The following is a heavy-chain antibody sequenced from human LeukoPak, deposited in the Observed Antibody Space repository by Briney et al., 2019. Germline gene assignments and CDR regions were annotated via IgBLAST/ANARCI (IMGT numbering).Heavy chain of an antibody. CDR1: GFTFSSYS. J-gene: IGHJ6*03. D-gene: IGHD2-2*01. CDR2: ISSSSSYI. Sequence: GGFLRLSCAASGFTFSSYSMNWVRQAPGKGLEWVSSISSSSSYIYYADSVKGRFTISRDNAKNSLYLQMNSLRAEDTAVYYCARGGCSSTSCRYMDVWGKGTTVTVSS. CDR3: ARGGCSSTSCRYMDV. V-gene: IGHV3-21*01.